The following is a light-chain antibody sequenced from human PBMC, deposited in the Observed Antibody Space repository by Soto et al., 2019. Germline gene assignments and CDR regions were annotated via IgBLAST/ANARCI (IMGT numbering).Light chain of an antibody. CDR2: DVS. CDR1: SSDVGGYKY. V-gene: IGLV2-14*01. CDR3: SSYTSTTTRV. Sequence: QSVLTQPASVSGSPGQSITISCTGTSSDVGGYKYVSWYQQPPGKAPKLMIFDVSNRPSGVSNRFSGSKSGNTASLTISGLQAEDEAFYYCSSYTSTTTRVFGGGTKLTVL. J-gene: IGLJ2*01.